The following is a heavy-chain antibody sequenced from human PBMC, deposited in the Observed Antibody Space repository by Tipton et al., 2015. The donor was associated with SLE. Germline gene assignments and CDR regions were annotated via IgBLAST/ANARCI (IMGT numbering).Heavy chain of an antibody. CDR2: IYYSGST. Sequence: TLSLTCTVSGGSISSHYWSWIRQPLGKGLELIGYIYYSGSTNYNPSLKSRVTISVDTSKNQFSLKLSSVTAADTAVHYCARDQGTGGAFDIWGQGTMVTVSS. D-gene: IGHD7-27*01. V-gene: IGHV4-59*11. J-gene: IGHJ3*02. CDR1: GGSISSHY. CDR3: ARDQGTGGAFDI.